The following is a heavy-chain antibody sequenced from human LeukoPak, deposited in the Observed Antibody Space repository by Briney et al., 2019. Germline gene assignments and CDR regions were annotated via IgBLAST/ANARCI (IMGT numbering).Heavy chain of an antibody. D-gene: IGHD3-9*01. CDR1: GYTFTSYG. J-gene: IGHJ4*02. CDR3: ARATGLAGRRLVKWSTPFDY. Sequence: ASVKVSCKAFGYTFTSYGISWVRQAPGQGLEWMGWISAYNGNTNYAQKLQGRVTMTTDTSTSTAYMELRSPRSDDTAVYYCARATGLAGRRLVKWSTPFDYWGQGTLVTVSS. V-gene: IGHV1-18*04. CDR2: ISAYNGNT.